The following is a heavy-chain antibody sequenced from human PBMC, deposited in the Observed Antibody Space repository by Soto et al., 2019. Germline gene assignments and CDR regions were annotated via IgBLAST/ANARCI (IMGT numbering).Heavy chain of an antibody. V-gene: IGHV1-69*01. CDR1: GGTFSSYA. CDR3: ARGATDMVRADYCMDV. CDR2: IIPIFGTA. J-gene: IGHJ6*02. Sequence: QVQLVQSGAEVKKPGSSVKVSCKASGGTFSSYAISWVRQAPGQGLEWMGGIIPIFGTANYAQKFQARVTSTADESTSAAYMELSSLRSEDTAGYYCARGATDMVRADYCMDVWGQGTTVTVS. D-gene: IGHD5-18*01.